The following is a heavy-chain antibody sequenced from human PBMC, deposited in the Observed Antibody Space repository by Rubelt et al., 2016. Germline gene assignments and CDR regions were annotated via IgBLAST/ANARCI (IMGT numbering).Heavy chain of an antibody. CDR3: ASSLRGMAALTEDY. V-gene: IGHV3-7*03. CDR2: INKDGSQK. D-gene: IGHD6-25*01. CDR1: GVTFSHYA. Sequence: EVQLVESGGGLVQPGGSLRLSCAASGVTFSHYAMTWVRQAPGKGLEWVANINKDGSQKFYVDSVKGRFTISRDNTKNSLYRQRNSLRVEDTAVYYCASSLRGMAALTEDYWGQGTLVTVSS. J-gene: IGHJ4*02.